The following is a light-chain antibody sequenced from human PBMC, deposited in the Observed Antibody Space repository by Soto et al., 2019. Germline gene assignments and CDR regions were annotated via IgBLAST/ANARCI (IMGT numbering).Light chain of an antibody. Sequence: DIQMTQSPSTLSASVGDRVTITCRASQSISSWLAWDQQKPWKAPKLLIYYASSLEIWVASSFSGSGSVTEFTLTISSLQPDDFATYYCQQYNSYPRTFGQGTE. J-gene: IGKJ1*01. CDR2: YAS. CDR3: QQYNSYPRT. CDR1: QSISSW. V-gene: IGKV1-5*01.